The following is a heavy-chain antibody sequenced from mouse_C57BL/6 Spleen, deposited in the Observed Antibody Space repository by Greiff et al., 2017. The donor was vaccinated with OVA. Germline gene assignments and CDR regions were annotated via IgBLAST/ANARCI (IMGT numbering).Heavy chain of an antibody. CDR3: ARAGMDMFAY. CDR2: ISDGGSYT. Sequence: EVNLVESGGGLVKPGGSLKLSCAASGFTFSSYAMSWVRQTPEKRLEWVATISDGGSYTYYPDNVKGRFTISRDNAKNNLYLQMSHLKSEDTAMYYCARAGMDMFAYWGQGTLVTVSA. D-gene: IGHD2-3*01. V-gene: IGHV5-4*03. CDR1: GFTFSSYA. J-gene: IGHJ3*01.